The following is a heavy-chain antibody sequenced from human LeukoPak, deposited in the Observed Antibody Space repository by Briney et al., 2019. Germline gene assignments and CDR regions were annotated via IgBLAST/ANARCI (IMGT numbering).Heavy chain of an antibody. CDR3: ARDRVVVF. D-gene: IGHD3-22*01. Sequence: GGSLRLSCAASGFTFSSYEMNWVRQAPGKGLEWVANIKQDGSERYYVDSVKGRFTISRDNAKNSLYLQMNSLRAEDTAVYYCARDRVVVFWGQGTMVTVSS. CDR1: GFTFSSYE. V-gene: IGHV3-7*01. J-gene: IGHJ3*01. CDR2: IKQDGSER.